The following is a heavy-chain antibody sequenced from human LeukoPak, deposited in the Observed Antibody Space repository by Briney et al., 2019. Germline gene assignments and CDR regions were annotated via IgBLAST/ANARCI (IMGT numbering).Heavy chain of an antibody. CDR2: ISGSGGGT. CDR3: AKSATTVTSNFEY. D-gene: IGHD4-17*01. CDR1: GFXFSSHG. V-gene: IGHV3-23*01. J-gene: IGHJ4*02. Sequence: PGGSLRLSCAASGFXFSSHGISWVRQAPGKGLEWVSGISGSGGGTFYADSVRGRFTISRDNSKNTVFLQMNSLRAEDTAVYYCAKSATTVTSNFEYWGQGTLVTVSS.